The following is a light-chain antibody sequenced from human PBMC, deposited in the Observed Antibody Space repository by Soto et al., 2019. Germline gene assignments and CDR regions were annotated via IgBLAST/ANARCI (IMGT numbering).Light chain of an antibody. CDR2: GVS. Sequence: QSVLTQPASVSGSPGQSITISCTGTSSDVGGHNYVSWYQQHPGKAPKLMIYGVSNRPSGVSNRFSGSKSGNTASLTISGLQAEDEADYYCSSYTSSSTAFVFGTGTQLTVL. CDR1: SSDVGGHNY. J-gene: IGLJ7*01. CDR3: SSYTSSSTAFV. V-gene: IGLV2-14*01.